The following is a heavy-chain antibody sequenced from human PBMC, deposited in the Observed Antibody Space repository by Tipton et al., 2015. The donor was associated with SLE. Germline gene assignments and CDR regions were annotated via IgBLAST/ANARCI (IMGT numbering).Heavy chain of an antibody. D-gene: IGHD2-15*01. V-gene: IGHV4-34*01. Sequence: TLSLTCSVYGGSFTTYYWNWIRQPPGKGLEWIGDINHSGSTYYSPSLNSRVTISVDTSKNQIYLKLTSVTAADTALYYCGRVTGGWLEEYWGQGTLVTVSS. CDR2: INHSGST. CDR1: GGSFTTYY. J-gene: IGHJ4*02. CDR3: GRVTGGWLEEY.